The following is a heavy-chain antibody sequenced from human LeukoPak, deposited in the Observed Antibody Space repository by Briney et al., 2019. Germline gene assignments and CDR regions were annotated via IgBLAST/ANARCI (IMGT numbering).Heavy chain of an antibody. CDR3: ARGSDIEATINTFDI. CDR1: GYTFTGYY. CDR2: INPKSGGT. V-gene: IGHV1-2*02. Sequence: ASVKVSCKASGYTFTGYYIHWVRQAPGQGLEWMGWINPKSGGTNYAQSFQGRVTMTRDTSISTAYMDLTRLKSNDTAMYYCARGSDIEATINTFDIWGQGTMVTVSS. D-gene: IGHD5-12*01. J-gene: IGHJ3*02.